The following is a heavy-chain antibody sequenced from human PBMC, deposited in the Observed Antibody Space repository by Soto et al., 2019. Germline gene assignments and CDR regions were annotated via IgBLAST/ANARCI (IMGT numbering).Heavy chain of an antibody. V-gene: IGHV4-59*01. D-gene: IGHD2-2*01. CDR3: ARAGRDCSSTGCYVIWSLGSDAFDI. CDR2: IYYSGST. J-gene: IGHJ3*02. CDR1: GGSISRYY. Sequence: SETLFLTCTVSGGSISRYYWSWIRQPPGKGLEWIGYIYYSGSTNYNPSLKSRVTISVDTSKNQFSLKLSSVTAADTAVYYCARAGRDCSSTGCYVIWSLGSDAFDIWGQGPMVT.